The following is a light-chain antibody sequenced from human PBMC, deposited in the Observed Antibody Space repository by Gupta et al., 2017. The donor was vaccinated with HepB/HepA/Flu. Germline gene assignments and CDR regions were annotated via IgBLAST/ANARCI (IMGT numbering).Light chain of an antibody. J-gene: IGKJ5*01. CDR3: MEGIYWA. CDR2: QVS. CDR1: QILAYSDGNTY. Sequence: VVTQSPLSLPVTLGQPASISCKSSQILAYSDGNTYLNWLQQRPGQSPRRLIYQVSNRDSGVPDRFSGSGSGTDFTLRISRVEAEDVGVYYCMEGIYWAFGQGTRLEIK. V-gene: IGKV2-30*01.